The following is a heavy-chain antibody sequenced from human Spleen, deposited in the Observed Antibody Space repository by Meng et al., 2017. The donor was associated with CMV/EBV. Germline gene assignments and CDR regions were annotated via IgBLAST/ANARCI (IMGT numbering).Heavy chain of an antibody. Sequence: GESLKISCAASGFTFNTYWMHWVRQAPGKGLVWVSRINGDGSGISYADSVRGRFTISRDNAKNTLYLQMNSLRAEDTAVYYCARDAEYYDFWSHYANSGNALDYWGQGSLVTVSS. V-gene: IGHV3-74*01. CDR3: ARDAEYYDFWSHYANSGNALDY. CDR1: GFTFNTYW. J-gene: IGHJ4*02. D-gene: IGHD3-3*01. CDR2: INGDGSGI.